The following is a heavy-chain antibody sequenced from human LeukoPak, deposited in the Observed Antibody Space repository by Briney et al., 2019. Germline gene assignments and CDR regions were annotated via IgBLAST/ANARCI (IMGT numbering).Heavy chain of an antibody. CDR3: ARDRLTMISD. Sequence: SETLSLTCTVSGGSIGSYYWSWIRQPPGKGLEWIGYIYYSGSTNYNPSLKSRVTISVDTSKNQFSLKLSSVTAADTAVYYCARDRLTMISDWGQGTLVTVSS. D-gene: IGHD3-22*01. V-gene: IGHV4-59*01. CDR1: GGSIGSYY. CDR2: IYYSGST. J-gene: IGHJ4*02.